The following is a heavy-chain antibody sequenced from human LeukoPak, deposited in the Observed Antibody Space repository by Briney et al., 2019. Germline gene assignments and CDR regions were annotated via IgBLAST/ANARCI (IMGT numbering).Heavy chain of an antibody. CDR1: GFTVSNNY. CDR3: ARVGQYSGYSFDY. Sequence: GGSLRLSCAASGFTVSNNYINWVRQAPGKGLEWVSLIYTSGSTYYADSVKGRFTISRDNSKNTLYLQMNSLRAEDTAVYYCARVGQYSGYSFDYWGQGTLVTVSS. CDR2: IYTSGST. V-gene: IGHV3-53*01. D-gene: IGHD5-12*01. J-gene: IGHJ4*02.